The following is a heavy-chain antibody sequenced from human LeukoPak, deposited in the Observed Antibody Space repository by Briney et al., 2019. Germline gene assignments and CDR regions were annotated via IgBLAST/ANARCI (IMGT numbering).Heavy chain of an antibody. CDR3: ARGPTYYDFWSGYYYYGMDV. D-gene: IGHD3-3*01. Sequence: PSETLSLTCAVYGGSFSGHYWSWIRQPPGKGLEWIGEINHSGSTNYNPSLKSRVTISVDTSKNQFSLKLSSVTAADTAIYYCARGPTYYDFWSGYYYYGMDVWGQGTTVTVSS. CDR2: INHSGST. V-gene: IGHV4-34*01. CDR1: GGSFSGHY. J-gene: IGHJ6*02.